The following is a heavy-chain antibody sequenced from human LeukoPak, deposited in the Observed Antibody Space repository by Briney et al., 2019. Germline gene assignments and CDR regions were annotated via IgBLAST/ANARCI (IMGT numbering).Heavy chain of an antibody. D-gene: IGHD3-22*01. V-gene: IGHV1-46*01. J-gene: IGHJ4*02. Sequence: ASVKVSCKASGYTFTGYYMHWVRQAPGQGLEWMGIINPSGGSTSYAQKFQGRVTMTRDTSTSTVYMELSSLRSEDTAVYYCARGPDYYDSSGYYYVYWGQGTLVTVSS. CDR3: ARGPDYYDSSGYYYVY. CDR1: GYTFTGYY. CDR2: INPSGGST.